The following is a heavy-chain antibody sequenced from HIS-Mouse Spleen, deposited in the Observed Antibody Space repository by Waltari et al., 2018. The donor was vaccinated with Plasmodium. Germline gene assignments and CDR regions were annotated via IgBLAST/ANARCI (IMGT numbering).Heavy chain of an antibody. J-gene: IGHJ4*02. CDR2: IYYSGRT. Sequence: QLQLQESGPGLVKPSETLSLTCTVSGGSISSSRYYWGWIRQPPGKGLEWIGSIYYSGRTQYLPALKCRDTITADTSKNQFSLKLSAVTAADTAVYYCARGRGACFDYWGQGTLVTVSS. D-gene: IGHD3-16*01. CDR1: GGSISSSRYY. V-gene: IGHV4-39*07. CDR3: ARGRGACFDY.